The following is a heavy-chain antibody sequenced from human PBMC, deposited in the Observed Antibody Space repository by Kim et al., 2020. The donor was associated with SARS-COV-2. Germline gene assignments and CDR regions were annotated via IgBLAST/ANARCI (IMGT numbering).Heavy chain of an antibody. V-gene: IGHV3-48*04. CDR1: GFIFSGYG. J-gene: IGHJ4*02. CDR3: ARDYGGNSFDY. Sequence: GGSLRLSCAASGFIFSGYGMNWVRQAPGKGLEWVSYISSSTGSIYNADSVKGRFTISRDNAKNSLYLQMNSLRAEDTAVYYCARDYGGNSFDYWGQGTLITVSS. CDR2: ISSSTGSI. D-gene: IGHD4-17*01.